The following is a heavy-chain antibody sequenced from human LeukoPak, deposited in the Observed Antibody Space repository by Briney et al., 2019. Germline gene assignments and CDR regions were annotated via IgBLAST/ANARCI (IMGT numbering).Heavy chain of an antibody. CDR1: GFTFSNYA. D-gene: IGHD1-26*01. J-gene: IGHJ4*02. CDR3: ARGVGSGSRLRAGDY. V-gene: IGHV3-23*01. CDR2: ISAGGSGT. Sequence: GGSLRLSCAASGFTFSNYAMSWVRQAPGKGLEWVSSISAGGSGTYYADSVKGRFTISRDNSKNRLYLQMSSLRAEDTALYYCARGVGSGSRLRAGDYWGQGTLVAVSS.